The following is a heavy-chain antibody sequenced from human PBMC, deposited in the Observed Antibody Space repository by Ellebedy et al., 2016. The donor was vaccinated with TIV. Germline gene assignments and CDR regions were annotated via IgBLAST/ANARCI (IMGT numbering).Heavy chain of an antibody. CDR1: GGTFSSYA. CDR3: ARVISPATMSFDY. V-gene: IGHV1-69*13. Sequence: ASVKVSCKASGGTFSSYAISWVRQAPGQGLEWMGGIIPIFGTANYAQKFQGRVTITADESTSTAYMELSSLRSEDTAVYYCARVISPATMSFDYWGQGTLVTVSS. D-gene: IGHD5-12*01. CDR2: IIPIFGTA. J-gene: IGHJ4*02.